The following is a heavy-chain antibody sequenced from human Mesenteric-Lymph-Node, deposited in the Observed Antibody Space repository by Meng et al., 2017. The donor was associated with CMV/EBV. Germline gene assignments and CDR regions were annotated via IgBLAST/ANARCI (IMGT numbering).Heavy chain of an antibody. J-gene: IGHJ4*02. CDR3: ARHQRWLKSEGGFNY. Sequence: QGQIQQWVAGLLKPSETLSLTCAVYGGSFSGYYWSWIRQPPGKGLEWIGEINHSGSTNYNPSLKSRVTISVDTSKNQFSLKLSSVTAADTAVYYCARHQRWLKSEGGFNYWGQGTLVTVSS. D-gene: IGHD4-23*01. CDR1: GGSFSGYY. V-gene: IGHV4-34*01. CDR2: INHSGST.